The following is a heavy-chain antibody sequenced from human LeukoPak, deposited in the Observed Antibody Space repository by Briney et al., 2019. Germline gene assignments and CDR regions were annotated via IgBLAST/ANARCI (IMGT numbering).Heavy chain of an antibody. CDR3: AKSQRGYYDHYFDY. J-gene: IGHJ4*02. CDR2: SSAGRP. Sequence: GGSLRLSCAASGFTFRTYDMIWVRQAPGKGLEWVSSSSAGRPFYADSVKGRFTISRDDSTNTVYLQMNRLKVEDTAVYYCAKSQRGYYDHYFDYWGQGTLVTVSS. V-gene: IGHV3-23*01. CDR1: GFTFRTYD. D-gene: IGHD3-22*01.